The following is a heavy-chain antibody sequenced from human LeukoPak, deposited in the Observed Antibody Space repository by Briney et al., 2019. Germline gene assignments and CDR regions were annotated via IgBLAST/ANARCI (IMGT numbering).Heavy chain of an antibody. CDR1: GGSFSGYY. D-gene: IGHD6-6*01. J-gene: IGHJ6*03. CDR2: INHSGST. Sequence: LETLSLTCAVYGGSFSGYYWSWIRQPPGKGLEWIGEINHSGSTNYNPSLKSRVTISVDTSKNQFSLKLSSVTAADTAVYYCARSSSSAYYYYYYMDVWGKGTTVTVSS. V-gene: IGHV4-34*01. CDR3: ARSSSSAYYYYYYMDV.